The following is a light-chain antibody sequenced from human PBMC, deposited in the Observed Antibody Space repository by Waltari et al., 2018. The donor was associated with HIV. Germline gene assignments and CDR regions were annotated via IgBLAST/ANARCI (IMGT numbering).Light chain of an antibody. Sequence: QSVLTQPPSVSGAPGQRVTISCTGSRSNIGAGYEVHWYQQLPGTAPKLLIYGNTNRPSGVPDRFSGSKSGTSASLAITGLQAEDEADYYCQSYDSSLSAAVFGEGTKLTVL. J-gene: IGLJ2*01. V-gene: IGLV1-40*01. CDR2: GNT. CDR3: QSYDSSLSAAV. CDR1: RSNIGAGYE.